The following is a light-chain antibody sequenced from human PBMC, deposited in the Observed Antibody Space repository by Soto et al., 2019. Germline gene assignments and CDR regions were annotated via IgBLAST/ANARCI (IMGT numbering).Light chain of an antibody. J-gene: IGLJ1*01. CDR1: SSDVGGYNY. V-gene: IGLV2-11*01. Sequence: QSALTQPRSVSGSPGQSVTISCTGTSSDVGGYNYVSWYQQHPGKAPKLMIYDVSKRPSGVPDRFSGSKSGNTASLTISGLQAEDEAEYYCCSYAGSYTPVVFGTGTKLTVL. CDR3: CSYAGSYTPVV. CDR2: DVS.